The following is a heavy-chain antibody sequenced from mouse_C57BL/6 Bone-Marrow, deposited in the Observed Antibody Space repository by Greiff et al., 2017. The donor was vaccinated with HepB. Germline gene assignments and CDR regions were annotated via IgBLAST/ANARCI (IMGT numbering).Heavy chain of an antibody. CDR3: ARSGYPLAY. J-gene: IGHJ3*01. V-gene: IGHV1-26*01. D-gene: IGHD3-1*01. CDR1: GYTFTDYY. CDR2: INPNNGGT. Sequence: EVQLQQSGPELVKPGASVKISCKASGYTFTDYYMNWVKQSHGKSLEWIGDINPNNGGTSYNQKFKGKATLTVDKSSSTAYMELRSLTSEDSAVYYCARSGYPLAYWGQGTLVTVSA.